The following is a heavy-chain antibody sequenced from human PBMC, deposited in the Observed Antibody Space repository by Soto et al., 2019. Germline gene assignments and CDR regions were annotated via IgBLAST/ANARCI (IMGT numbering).Heavy chain of an antibody. Sequence: GGSLRLSCAASGFTFSSYAMHWVRQAPGKGLEWVAVISYDGSNKYYADSVKGRFTISRDNSKNTLYLQMNSLRAEDTAVYYCASAGRRLWFGELLYQNWGQGTLVTVSS. J-gene: IGHJ4*02. CDR3: ASAGRRLWFGELLYQN. V-gene: IGHV3-30-3*01. CDR2: ISYDGSNK. CDR1: GFTFSSYA. D-gene: IGHD3-10*01.